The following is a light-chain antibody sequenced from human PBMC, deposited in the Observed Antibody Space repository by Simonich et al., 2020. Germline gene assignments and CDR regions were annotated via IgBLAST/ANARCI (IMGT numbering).Light chain of an antibody. CDR3: QSYDSSHVV. CDR1: SSNIGAGYD. V-gene: IGLV1-40*01. J-gene: IGLJ2*01. Sequence: QSVLTQPPSVSGAPGQRVTISCTGSSSNIGAGYDVHWYQQLPGTAPKLLIDGTSDRPSGVPDRFSGSKSGTSASLAITGLQAEDEADYYCQSYDSSHVVFGGGTKLTVL. CDR2: GTS.